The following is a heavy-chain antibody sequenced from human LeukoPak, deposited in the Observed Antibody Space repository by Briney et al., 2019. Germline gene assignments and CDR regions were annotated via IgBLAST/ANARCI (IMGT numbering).Heavy chain of an antibody. Sequence: SETLSLTCTVSGGSISSYYWSWIRQPPGKGREWIGYIYYSGSTNYNPSLKSRVTISVDTSKNQFSLKLSSVTAADTAEYYCARVRYYGSGSYLAYGMDVWGQGTTATVSS. CDR1: GGSISSYY. V-gene: IGHV4-59*01. CDR2: IYYSGST. J-gene: IGHJ6*02. D-gene: IGHD3-10*01. CDR3: ARVRYYGSGSYLAYGMDV.